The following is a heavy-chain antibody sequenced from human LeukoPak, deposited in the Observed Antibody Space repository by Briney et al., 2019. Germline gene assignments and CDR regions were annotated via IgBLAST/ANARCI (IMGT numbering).Heavy chain of an antibody. CDR1: GGSISSSSYY. V-gene: IGHV4-39*07. D-gene: IGHD1-14*01. Sequence: SETLSLTCTDSGGSISSSSYYRGWIRQPPGKGLEWIGSIYYSGSTYYNPSLKSRVTISVDTSKNQFSLKLSSVTAADTAVYYCARDRRFAHWGQGTLVTVSS. CDR2: IYYSGST. CDR3: ARDRRFAH. J-gene: IGHJ4*02.